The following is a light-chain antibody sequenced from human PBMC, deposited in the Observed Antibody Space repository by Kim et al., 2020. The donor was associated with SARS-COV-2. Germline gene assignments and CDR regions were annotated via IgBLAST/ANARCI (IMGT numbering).Light chain of an antibody. J-gene: IGKJ4*01. V-gene: IGKV3-15*01. CDR3: QQYNNWPLT. Sequence: EIVMTQSPATLSVSPGERATLSCRASQSISNSLAWYQQIPGQAPRLLIYGASTRATGIPARFSGSGSGTEFTLTISSLQSEDFAVYSCQQYNNWPLTFGGGTKLEIK. CDR2: GAS. CDR1: QSISNS.